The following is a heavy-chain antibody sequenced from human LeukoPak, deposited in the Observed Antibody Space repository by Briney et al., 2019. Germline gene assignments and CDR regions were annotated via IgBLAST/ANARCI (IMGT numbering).Heavy chain of an antibody. CDR2: IRFDGSNK. D-gene: IGHD6-19*01. Sequence: GGSLRLSCAASGFTFSTYGMHWVRQAPGKGLEWVAFIRFDGSNKYYADSVKGRFTISRDDSKNTLYLQMNSLRAEDTAVYYCARGYSSGWYEDDYFDYWGQGTLVTVSS. V-gene: IGHV3-30*02. CDR1: GFTFSTYG. CDR3: ARGYSSGWYEDDYFDY. J-gene: IGHJ4*02.